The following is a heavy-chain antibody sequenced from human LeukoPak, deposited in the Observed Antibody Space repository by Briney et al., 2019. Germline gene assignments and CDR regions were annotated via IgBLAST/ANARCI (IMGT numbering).Heavy chain of an antibody. CDR2: ISGSGGST. V-gene: IGHV3-23*01. CDR3: ARDQEVAATYGMDV. CDR1: GFTFSSYG. Sequence: QSGGSLRLSCAASGFTFSSYGMSWVRQAPGKGLEWVSAISGSGGSTYYADSVKGRFTISRDNSKNTLYLQMNSLRAEDTAVYYCARDQEVAATYGMDVWGKGTTVTVSS. J-gene: IGHJ6*04. D-gene: IGHD2-15*01.